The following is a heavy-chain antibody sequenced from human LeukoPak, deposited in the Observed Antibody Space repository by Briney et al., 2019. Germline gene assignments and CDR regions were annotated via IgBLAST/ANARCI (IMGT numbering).Heavy chain of an antibody. D-gene: IGHD2-2*02. J-gene: IGHJ4*02. CDR1: GYTFTVYY. Sequence: ASVNVSCKASGYTFTVYYMHWVRQAPGQGLEWMGWINPNSGGTNYAQKFQGRVTMTRDTSISTAYMELSRLRSDDTAVYYCARGWDIVVVPAAISLVLYQDYWGQGTLVTVSS. V-gene: IGHV1-2*02. CDR2: INPNSGGT. CDR3: ARGWDIVVVPAAISLVLYQDY.